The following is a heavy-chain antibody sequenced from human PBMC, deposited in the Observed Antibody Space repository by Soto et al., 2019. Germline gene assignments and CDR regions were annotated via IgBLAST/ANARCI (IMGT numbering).Heavy chain of an antibody. J-gene: IGHJ4*02. D-gene: IGHD3-3*01. CDR2: IYLSDSDT. CDR1: GYNFAGYW. V-gene: IGHV5-51*01. CDR3: PRGGVSTPTFDY. Sequence: GESLKISCKGSGYNFAGYWLAWVRQMPGKGLELMGIIYLSDSDTRYRPSFQGQVTISADKTITSSYLQWGRLRASDTAMYYCPRGGVSTPTFDYWGQGTPVTVSS.